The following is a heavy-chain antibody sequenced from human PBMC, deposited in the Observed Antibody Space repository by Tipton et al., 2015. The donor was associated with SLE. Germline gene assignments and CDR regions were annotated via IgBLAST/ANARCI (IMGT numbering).Heavy chain of an antibody. CDR1: GGSISSNW. D-gene: IGHD4-17*01. V-gene: IGHV4-4*02. J-gene: IGHJ4*02. CDR2: IYHSGST. CDR3: AGGQDDFGDY. Sequence: TLSLTCTVSGGSISSNWWSWVRQPPGKGLEWIGEIYHSGSTNYNPSLKSRVTISVDTSKNQFSLKLSSVTAADTAVYYCAGGQDDFGDYWGQGTLVTVSS.